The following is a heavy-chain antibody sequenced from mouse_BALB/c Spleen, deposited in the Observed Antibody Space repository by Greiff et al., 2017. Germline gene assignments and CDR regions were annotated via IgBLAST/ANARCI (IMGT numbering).Heavy chain of an antibody. CDR2: ISSGGSYT. CDR3: ARDYGSSSYYAMDY. J-gene: IGHJ4*01. V-gene: IGHV5-9-4*01. D-gene: IGHD1-1*01. CDR1: GFTFSSYA. Sequence: DVQLVESGGGLVKPGGSLKLSCAASGFTFSSYAMSWVRQSPEKRLEWVAEISSGGSYTYYPDTVTGRFTISRDNAKNTLYLEMSSLRSEDTAMYYCARDYGSSSYYAMDYWGQGTSVTVSS.